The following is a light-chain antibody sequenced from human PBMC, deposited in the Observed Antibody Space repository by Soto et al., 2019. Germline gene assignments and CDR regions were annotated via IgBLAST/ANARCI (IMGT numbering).Light chain of an antibody. CDR1: HPININ. Sequence: DIQMTQSPSSLSASVGDRVTITCRASHPININLVWFQQKPGKAPKSLIYAATNLQSGVPSRFSGSGGGTDFSITISSLQPADVATYYCQHYQRYPPSFGGGTKLEIK. CDR2: AAT. J-gene: IGKJ4*01. V-gene: IGKV1-16*01. CDR3: QHYQRYPPS.